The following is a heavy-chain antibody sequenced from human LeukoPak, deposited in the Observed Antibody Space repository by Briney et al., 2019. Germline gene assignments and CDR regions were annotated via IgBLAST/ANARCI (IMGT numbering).Heavy chain of an antibody. CDR3: ARDRSYSSSWYYYYYYYMDV. J-gene: IGHJ6*03. Sequence: SETLSLTCTVSGGFISGSNSYYWAWIRQPPGKGLEWVGSVYYTGNTYYNPSLKGRVTISVDTSKNQFSLKLSSVTAADTAVYYCARDRSYSSSWYYYYYYYMDVWGKGTTVTISS. CDR2: VYYTGNT. D-gene: IGHD6-13*01. V-gene: IGHV4-39*07. CDR1: GGFISGSNSYY.